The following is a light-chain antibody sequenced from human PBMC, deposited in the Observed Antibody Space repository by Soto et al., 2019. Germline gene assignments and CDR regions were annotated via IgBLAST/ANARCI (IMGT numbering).Light chain of an antibody. CDR2: AAS. J-gene: IGKJ1*01. CDR3: QQSYSTWWM. Sequence: DIQMTQSPSSLSASVGDRVTVTCRASQSISSYLNWYQQKPGKAPKLLIYAASSLQSGVPSRFSGSGSGTDFTLTISRLQPEDFATYYCQQSYSTWWMFGQGTNVEIK. CDR1: QSISSY. V-gene: IGKV1-39*01.